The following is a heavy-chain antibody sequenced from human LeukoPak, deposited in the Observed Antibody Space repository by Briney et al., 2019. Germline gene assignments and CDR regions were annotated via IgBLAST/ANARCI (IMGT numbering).Heavy chain of an antibody. CDR3: ARDPQLGIGRPSDDFDI. Sequence: PSQTLSLTCTVSGGSISSGGYYWSWLRQHPGKGLEWLGYIYYNGNTYYNPSLKGRVTISLDTSKKQFSLTVRSVTAADTAIYYCARDPQLGIGRPSDDFDIWGQGTMVTVSS. CDR1: GGSISSGGYY. J-gene: IGHJ3*02. V-gene: IGHV4-31*03. CDR2: IYYNGNT. D-gene: IGHD7-27*01.